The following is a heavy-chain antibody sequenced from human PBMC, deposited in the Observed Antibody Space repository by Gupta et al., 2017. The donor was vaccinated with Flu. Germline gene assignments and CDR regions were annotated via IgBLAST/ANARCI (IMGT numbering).Heavy chain of an antibody. V-gene: IGHV3-7*01. CDR1: RLTFSTSW. D-gene: IGHD5-24*01. J-gene: IGHJ4*02. Sequence: EERLVESGRGLVQRGGSLRLSCAASRLTFSTSWMTWVRQAPGKGLEWVANIKEDGSVKNYVDSVKGRFTISRDNAKNSLYLQMNSLRVEDTAVYYCARDYGYNQFDYWGQGTLVTVSS. CDR3: ARDYGYNQFDY. CDR2: IKEDGSVK.